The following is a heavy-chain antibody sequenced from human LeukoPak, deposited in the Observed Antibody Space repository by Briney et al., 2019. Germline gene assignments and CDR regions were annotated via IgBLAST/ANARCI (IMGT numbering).Heavy chain of an antibody. J-gene: IGHJ4*02. CDR3: ARGGLVDH. V-gene: IGHV3-21*01. D-gene: IGHD2-15*01. CDR2: ISSSSSYI. CDR1: GFTVSNTY. Sequence: GGSLRLSCAASGFTVSNTYMSWVRQAPGKGLEWVSSISSSSSYIYYADSVKGRFTISRDNAKNSLYLQMNSLGAEDTAVYYCARGGLVDHWGQGTLVTVSS.